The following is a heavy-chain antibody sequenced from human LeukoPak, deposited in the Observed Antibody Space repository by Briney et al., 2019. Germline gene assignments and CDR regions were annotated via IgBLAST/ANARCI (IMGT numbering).Heavy chain of an antibody. CDR1: GGSISSYY. V-gene: IGHV4-39*01. J-gene: IGHJ3*02. CDR2: IYYSGST. Sequence: PSETLSLTCTVSGGSISSYYWGWIRQPPGKGLEWIGSIYYSGSTYYNPSLKSRVTISVDTSKNQFSLKLSSVTAADTAVYYCARKPSPLGSSGRMPPDDAFDIWGQGTMVTVSS. CDR3: ARKPSPLGSSGRMPPDDAFDI. D-gene: IGHD3-22*01.